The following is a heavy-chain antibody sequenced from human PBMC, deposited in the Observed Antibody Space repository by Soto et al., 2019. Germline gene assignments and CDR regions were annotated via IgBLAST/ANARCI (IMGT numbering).Heavy chain of an antibody. CDR3: ARDGEMATILYYFEY. J-gene: IGHJ4*02. D-gene: IGHD5-12*01. Sequence: PGGSLRLSCAASGFTFSSYGMHWVRQAPGKGLEWVAVIWYDGSNKYYADSVKGRFTISRDNSKNTLYLQMNSLRAEDTAVYYCARDGEMATILYYFEYWGQGTLVTVSS. CDR1: GFTFSSYG. V-gene: IGHV3-33*01. CDR2: IWYDGSNK.